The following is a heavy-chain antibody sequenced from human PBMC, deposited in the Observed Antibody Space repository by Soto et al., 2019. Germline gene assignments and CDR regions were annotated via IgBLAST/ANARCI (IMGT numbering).Heavy chain of an antibody. CDR2: ISAYNGNT. V-gene: IGHV1-18*01. Sequence: ASVKVSCKASGYTFTSYGISWVRQAPGQGLEWMGWISAYNGNTNYAQKLQGRVTMTTDTSTSTAYMELRSLRSDDTAVYYCARAMVRGVIIGPYCMDVWGQGTTVTVSS. J-gene: IGHJ6*02. D-gene: IGHD3-10*01. CDR3: ARAMVRGVIIGPYCMDV. CDR1: GYTFTSYG.